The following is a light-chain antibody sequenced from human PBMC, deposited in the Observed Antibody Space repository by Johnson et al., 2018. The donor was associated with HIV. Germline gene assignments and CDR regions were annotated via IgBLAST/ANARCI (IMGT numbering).Light chain of an antibody. CDR2: DNN. V-gene: IGLV1-51*01. J-gene: IGLJ1*01. CDR1: SSNIGSNF. CDR3: GTWDTSLIATAV. Sequence: QAVLTQPPSVSAAPGQKVTISCSGSSSNIGSNFVSWYQQLPCKAPKLLIYDNNKRPLGIPDRFSGSKSGTSATLGITGLQTGDEADYYCGTWDTSLIATAVLGTWTKVTVL.